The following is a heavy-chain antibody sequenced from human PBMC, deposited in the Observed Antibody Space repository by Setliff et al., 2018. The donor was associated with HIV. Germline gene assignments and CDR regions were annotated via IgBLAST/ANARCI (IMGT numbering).Heavy chain of an antibody. CDR3: AKGASFSGSYFDY. CDR2: INSNGGST. V-gene: IGHV3-23*01. J-gene: IGHJ4*03. CDR1: GFTFSSYA. D-gene: IGHD5-12*01. Sequence: GGSLRLSCAASGFTFSSYAMSWVRQAPGKGLEWVSTINSNGGSTYYADSVKGRFTISRDNSKNTLSLQMNSLRVEDTAVYYCAKGASFSGSYFDYWGKGTTVTVSS.